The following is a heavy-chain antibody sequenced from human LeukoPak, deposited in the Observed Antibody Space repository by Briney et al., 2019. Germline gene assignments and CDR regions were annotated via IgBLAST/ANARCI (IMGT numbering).Heavy chain of an antibody. CDR3: ARMYYYGSGSYYNGSAFDI. CDR1: GGSISSYY. J-gene: IGHJ3*02. Sequence: PSETLSLTCTVSGGSISSYYWSWIRQPPGKGLEWIGYIYYSGSTNYNPSLKSRVTISVDTSKNQFSLKLSSVTAADTAVYYCARMYYYGSGSYYNGSAFDIWGQGTMVTVSS. D-gene: IGHD3-10*01. V-gene: IGHV4-59*08. CDR2: IYYSGST.